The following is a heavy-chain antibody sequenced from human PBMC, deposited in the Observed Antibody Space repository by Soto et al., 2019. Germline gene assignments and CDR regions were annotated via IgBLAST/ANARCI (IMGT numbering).Heavy chain of an antibody. D-gene: IGHD3-9*01. CDR3: ANDRPIRNTVYDFDADY. CDR2: ISGGGGTT. CDR1: GFTFSSYA. V-gene: IGHV3-23*01. Sequence: EVQLLESGGGLVQPGGSLRLSCAASGFTFSSYAMSWVRQAPGQGLEWVSLISGGGGTTDYADSGKGRFTVSRDNSKNTLYLHVSSLSVEDTAIYYCANDRPIRNTVYDFDADYWGQGTLVTVSS. J-gene: IGHJ4*02.